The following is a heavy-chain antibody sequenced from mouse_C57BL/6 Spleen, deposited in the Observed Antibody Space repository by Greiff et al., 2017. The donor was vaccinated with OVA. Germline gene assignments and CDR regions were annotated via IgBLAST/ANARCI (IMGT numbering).Heavy chain of an antibody. CDR2: IEPNSGGT. D-gene: IGHD2-4*01. J-gene: IGHJ2*01. CDR3: ARYDYDDGFDY. Sequence: VQLQQPGAELVKPGASVKLSCKASGYTFTSYWMHWVKQRPGRGLEWIGRIEPNSGGTKYNEKFKSKATLTVDKPSSTAYMQLSSLTSEDSAVYYCARYDYDDGFDYWGQGTTLTVSS. CDR1: GYTFTSYW. V-gene: IGHV1-72*01.